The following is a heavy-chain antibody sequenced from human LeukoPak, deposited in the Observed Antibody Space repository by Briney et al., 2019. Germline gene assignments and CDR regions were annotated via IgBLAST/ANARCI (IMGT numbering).Heavy chain of an antibody. J-gene: IGHJ4*02. CDR3: ANHGRGHYFDY. Sequence: GASVRVSSTASGYTFTIYGISWVRQAPGQGLEWMGWISAYNRNTNYAQKLQGRVTMPTDTSTSTAYMELRSLRSDDTAVYYCANHGRGHYFDYWGQGTLVTVSS. V-gene: IGHV1-18*01. CDR1: GYTFTIYG. D-gene: IGHD3/OR15-3a*01. CDR2: ISAYNRNT.